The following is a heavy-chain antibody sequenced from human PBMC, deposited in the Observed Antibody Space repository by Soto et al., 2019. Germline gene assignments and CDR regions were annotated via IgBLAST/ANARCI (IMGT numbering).Heavy chain of an antibody. CDR2: IWYDGSNK. J-gene: IGHJ5*02. V-gene: IGHV3-33*01. D-gene: IGHD5-12*01. Sequence: QVQLVESGGGVVQPGRSLRLSCAASGFTFSSYGMHWVRQAPGKGLEWVAVIWYDGSNKYYADSVKGRFTISRDNSKNTLYLQMNSLRAEDTAVYYCARDLGEDGSNYDWFDPWGQGTLVTVSS. CDR1: GFTFSSYG. CDR3: ARDLGEDGSNYDWFDP.